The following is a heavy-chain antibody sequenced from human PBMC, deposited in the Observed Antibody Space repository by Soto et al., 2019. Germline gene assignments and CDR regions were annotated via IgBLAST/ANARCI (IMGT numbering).Heavy chain of an antibody. CDR2: MNPNSGNT. CDR1: GYTFTSYD. V-gene: IGHV1-8*01. J-gene: IGHJ6*03. D-gene: IGHD1-1*01. Sequence: QVQLVQSGAEVKKPGASVKVSCKASGYTFTSYDINWVRQATGQGLEWMGWMNPNSGNTGYARKFQGRVTMTRNTSISTAYMELSSLRSEDTAVYYCARVESPETYYYYYYMDVWGKGTTVTVSS. CDR3: ARVESPETYYYYYYMDV.